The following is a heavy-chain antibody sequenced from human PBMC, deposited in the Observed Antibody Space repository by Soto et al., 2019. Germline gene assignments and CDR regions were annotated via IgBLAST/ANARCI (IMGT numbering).Heavy chain of an antibody. J-gene: IGHJ4*02. D-gene: IGHD3-10*01. Sequence: QLQLQESGPGLVKPSETLSLTCSVSGASIRTSGYYWAWIRQPPGKGLEWIGSIHYTGYTYHSPSLKGRLAMSVDSSKNQFSLKLNSVTAADTALYYCAIGKVGVVEYFDYWGQGTLVTVSS. CDR2: IHYTGYT. CDR3: AIGKVGVVEYFDY. CDR1: GASIRTSGYY. V-gene: IGHV4-39*01.